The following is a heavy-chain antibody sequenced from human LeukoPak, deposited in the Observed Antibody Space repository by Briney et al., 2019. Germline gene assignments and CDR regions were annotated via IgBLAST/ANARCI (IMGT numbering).Heavy chain of an antibody. CDR3: ARQASIVVVPAASTEWFDP. CDR1: GGSISSSSYY. D-gene: IGHD2-2*01. V-gene: IGHV4-39*01. CDR2: INYSGST. J-gene: IGHJ5*02. Sequence: PSETLSLTCTVSGGSISSSSYYWGWNRQPPGKGLEWIGSINYSGSTYYNPYRKTQVTLSVDTSKNQFSLKLSTVTAADTTGYYCARQASIVVVPAASTEWFDPWGQGTLVTVSS.